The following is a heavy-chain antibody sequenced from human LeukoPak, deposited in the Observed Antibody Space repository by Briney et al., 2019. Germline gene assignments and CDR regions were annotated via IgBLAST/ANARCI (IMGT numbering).Heavy chain of an antibody. CDR2: ISSSSSYI. D-gene: IGHD6-13*01. V-gene: IGHV3-21*03. Sequence: AGGSLRLSCAASGFTFSSYSMNWVRQAPGKGLEWVSSISSSSSYIYYADSVKGRVTISRDNARNSLYLQMNSLKTEDTAVYYCTTDAPNSSSWHDAFDIWGQGTMVTVSS. J-gene: IGHJ3*02. CDR3: TTDAPNSSSWHDAFDI. CDR1: GFTFSSYS.